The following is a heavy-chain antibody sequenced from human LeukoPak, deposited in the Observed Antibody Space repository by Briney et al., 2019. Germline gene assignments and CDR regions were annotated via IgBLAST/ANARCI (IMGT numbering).Heavy chain of an antibody. V-gene: IGHV3-7*01. D-gene: IGHD2-2*01. CDR1: TFTFRNYW. J-gene: IGHJ3*02. CDR3: ARYCSSTSCNDAFDM. Sequence: GGSLRLSCAASTFTFRNYWMGWVRQAPGKGLEWVANIKHDGSEKYYVDSVKGRFTISRDNAKNSLYLQMNSLRAEDTAVYYCARYCSSTSCNDAFDMWGQGTMVTVSS. CDR2: IKHDGSEK.